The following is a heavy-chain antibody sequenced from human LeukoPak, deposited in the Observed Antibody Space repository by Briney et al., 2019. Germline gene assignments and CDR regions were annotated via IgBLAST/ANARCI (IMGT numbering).Heavy chain of an antibody. Sequence: GGSLRLSCAASGFTFSSYGMTWVRQAPGKGLEWVSYISSSSSTIYYADSVKGRFTISRDNAKNSLYLQLNSLRAEDTAVYYCARDGTNYDFWSGYYPHFDYWGQGTLVTVSS. V-gene: IGHV3-48*01. CDR2: ISSSSSTI. CDR1: GFTFSSYG. CDR3: ARDGTNYDFWSGYYPHFDY. J-gene: IGHJ4*02. D-gene: IGHD3-3*01.